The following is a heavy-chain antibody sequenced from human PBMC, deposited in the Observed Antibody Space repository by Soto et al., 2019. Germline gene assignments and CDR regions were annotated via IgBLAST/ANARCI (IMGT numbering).Heavy chain of an antibody. D-gene: IGHD4-17*01. CDR3: ARQFPTDNYGNRLDP. Sequence: DVQLVESGGGLIQPGGSLRLSCAASGFTGNSSYMTWIRQAPGKGLQWVADISSGGTTKYADSVRGRFSISRDMSKNTLYLQMNSLRVEDTAIYSCARQFPTDNYGNRLDPWGQGTLVTVSA. V-gene: IGHV3-53*01. CDR2: ISSGGTT. J-gene: IGHJ5*02. CDR1: GFTGNSSY.